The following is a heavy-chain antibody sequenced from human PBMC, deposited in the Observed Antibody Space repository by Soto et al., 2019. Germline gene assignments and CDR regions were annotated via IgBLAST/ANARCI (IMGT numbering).Heavy chain of an antibody. CDR3: ASSSGWPWTYSSYYGMDV. Sequence: SETLSLTCAVYGGSFSGYYCSWIRQPPGKGLEWIGEINHSGSTNYNPSLKSRVTISVDTSKNQFSLNLSSVTAADTAVYYCASSSGWPWTYSSYYGMDVWGQGTPVTVSS. V-gene: IGHV4-34*01. CDR1: GGSFSGYY. J-gene: IGHJ6*02. D-gene: IGHD6-19*01. CDR2: INHSGST.